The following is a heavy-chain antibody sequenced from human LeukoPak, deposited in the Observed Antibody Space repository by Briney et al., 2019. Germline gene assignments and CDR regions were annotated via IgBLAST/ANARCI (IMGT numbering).Heavy chain of an antibody. CDR2: ISYDGSNK. Sequence: SCKASGYTFTSYYMHWVRQAPGKGLEWVAVISYDGSNKYYADSVKGRFTISRDNSKNTLYLQMNSLRAEDTAVYYCASIKTYYYDSSGYTDPFDYWGQGTLVTVSS. J-gene: IGHJ4*02. CDR1: GYTFTSYY. V-gene: IGHV3-30-3*01. D-gene: IGHD3-22*01. CDR3: ASIKTYYYDSSGYTDPFDY.